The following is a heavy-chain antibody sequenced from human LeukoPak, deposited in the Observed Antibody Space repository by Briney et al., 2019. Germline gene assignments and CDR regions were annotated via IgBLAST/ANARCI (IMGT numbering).Heavy chain of an antibody. D-gene: IGHD2-2*01. J-gene: IGHJ4*02. Sequence: ASVKVSCKPTVYSFTAYYIFWMRQPPGQGLECMGWINLYNGATKYAQRFQSRVTMTRDTSISTAYMELSRLRSDDTATYYCASWAGGKVPVGSFDYWGQGTLVTVSS. V-gene: IGHV1-2*02. CDR3: ASWAGGKVPVGSFDY. CDR2: INLYNGAT. CDR1: VYSFTAYY.